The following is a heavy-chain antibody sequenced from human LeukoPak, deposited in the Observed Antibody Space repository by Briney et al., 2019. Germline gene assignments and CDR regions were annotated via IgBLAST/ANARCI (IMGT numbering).Heavy chain of an antibody. Sequence: PSETLSLTCTVSGGSISSYYWSWIRQPPGKGLEWIGYIYYSGSTNYNPSLKSRVTISVDTSKNQFFLKLSSVTAADTAMYYCARNPYYDILTGYYTNCFDPWGQGTLVTVSS. V-gene: IGHV4-59*08. CDR3: ARNPYYDILTGYYTNCFDP. J-gene: IGHJ5*02. CDR2: IYYSGST. D-gene: IGHD3-9*01. CDR1: GGSISSYY.